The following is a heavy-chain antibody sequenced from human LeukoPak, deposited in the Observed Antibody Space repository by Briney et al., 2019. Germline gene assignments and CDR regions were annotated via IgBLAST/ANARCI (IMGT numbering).Heavy chain of an antibody. J-gene: IGHJ5*02. CDR1: GYTFTSYD. D-gene: IGHD3-3*01. CDR2: MNPNSGNT. CDR3: ARGQQSTIFGVVILVGWFDP. V-gene: IGHV1-8*03. Sequence: ASVKVSCKASGYTFTSYDINWVRQATGQGLEWMGWMNPNSGNTGYAQKFQGRVTITRNTSISTAYMELSSLRSEDTAVYYCARGQQSTIFGVVILVGWFDPWGQGTLVTVSS.